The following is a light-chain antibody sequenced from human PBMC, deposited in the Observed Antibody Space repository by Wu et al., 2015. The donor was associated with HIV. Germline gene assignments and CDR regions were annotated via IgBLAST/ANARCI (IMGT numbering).Light chain of an antibody. J-gene: IGKJ2*01. Sequence: EIVLTQSPATLSFSPGERATLFCRASQSVSGTLAWYQQKLGQAPRLLIYDASNRATGIPDRFSGSGSGTDFTLTISRLEPEDFAVYYCQQYGSSPVTFGQGTKVEVK. CDR3: QQYGSSPVT. CDR2: DAS. V-gene: IGKV3-20*01. CDR1: QSVSGT.